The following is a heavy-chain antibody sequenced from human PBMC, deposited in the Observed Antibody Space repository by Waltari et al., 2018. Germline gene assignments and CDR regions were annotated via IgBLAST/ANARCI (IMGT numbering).Heavy chain of an antibody. CDR3: ARPTVYSNYEYGMDV. D-gene: IGHD4-4*01. Sequence: QVQLQQWGAGLLKPSETLSLTCAVYGGSFSGYYCSWIRQPPGKGLELIGEINHSGSTNYNPSLKSRVTISVDTSKNQFSLKLSSVTAADTAVYYCARPTVYSNYEYGMDVWGQGTTVTVSS. J-gene: IGHJ6*02. V-gene: IGHV4-34*01. CDR2: INHSGST. CDR1: GGSFSGYY.